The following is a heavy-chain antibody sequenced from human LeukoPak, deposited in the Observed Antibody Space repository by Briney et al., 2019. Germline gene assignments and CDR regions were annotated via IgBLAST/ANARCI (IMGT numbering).Heavy chain of an antibody. V-gene: IGHV4-34*01. CDR1: GGSFSGYY. CDR2: INHSGST. CDR3: ARNSHYYDSSGFNY. D-gene: IGHD3-22*01. Sequence: SETLSLTCAVYGGSFSGYYWSWIRQPPGKGLEWIGEINHSGSTNYNPSLKSRVTISVDTSKNQFSLKLSSVTAADTAVYYCARNSHYYDSSGFNYWGQGSLVTVSS. J-gene: IGHJ4*02.